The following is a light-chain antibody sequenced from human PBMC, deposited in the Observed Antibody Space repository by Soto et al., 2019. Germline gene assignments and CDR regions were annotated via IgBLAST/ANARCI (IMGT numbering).Light chain of an antibody. V-gene: IGKV1-12*01. Sequence: DIQMTQSPSAVSASVGGRVTITCRASQGVPTALTGYQQKTGKAPNLLLYTASSLQSGVPSRFSGSGSGTDFTLTINGLQPEDFATYYCQQAASFPITFGQGTRLEIK. J-gene: IGKJ5*01. CDR1: QGVPTA. CDR3: QQAASFPIT. CDR2: TAS.